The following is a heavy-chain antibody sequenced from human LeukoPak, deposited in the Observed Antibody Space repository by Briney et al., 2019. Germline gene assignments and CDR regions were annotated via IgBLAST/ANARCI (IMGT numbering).Heavy chain of an antibody. V-gene: IGHV4-39*07. J-gene: IGHJ5*02. D-gene: IGHD4-23*01. Sequence: SETLSLTCTVSGGSISSNSHYWGWIRQSPGKGLEWIGSIFYSGSTYYSPSLKSRVTISVDTSENQFSLKLSSVTAADTAVYYCGRGATVAGPYNWFDPWGQGTLVTVSS. CDR3: GRGATVAGPYNWFDP. CDR2: IFYSGST. CDR1: GGSISSNSHY.